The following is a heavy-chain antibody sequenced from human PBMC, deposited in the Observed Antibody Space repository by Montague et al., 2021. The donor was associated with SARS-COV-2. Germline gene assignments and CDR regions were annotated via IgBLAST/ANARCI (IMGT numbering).Heavy chain of an antibody. CDR3: ARHPMKIEYYDYFDF. V-gene: IGHV4-39*01. CDR2: LHYSGST. D-gene: IGHD3-22*01. Sequence: SETLSLTCTVSGGSFRSSYCYWVWLRQPPGKGLEWIVSLHYSGSTXYNPSLQIRVTMSVDTSKNQFSLNLTSVTAADASVFYCARHPMKIEYYDYFDFWGQGSLVTVSS. CDR1: GGSFRSSYCY. J-gene: IGHJ4*02.